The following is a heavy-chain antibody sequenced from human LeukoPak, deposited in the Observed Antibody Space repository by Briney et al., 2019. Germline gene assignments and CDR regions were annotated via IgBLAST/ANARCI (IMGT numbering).Heavy chain of an antibody. Sequence: PSETLSLTCTVSGGSINSSSYYWCWIRQPPGKGLEWIGGIYYSGRTIYNPSLRSRVTISVDTSKNQFSLNLSSVTAADTAVYYCARSQDVIAATDYWGQGTLVTVSS. J-gene: IGHJ4*02. D-gene: IGHD6-25*01. CDR3: ARSQDVIAATDY. CDR2: IYYSGRT. CDR1: GGSINSSSYY. V-gene: IGHV4-39*01.